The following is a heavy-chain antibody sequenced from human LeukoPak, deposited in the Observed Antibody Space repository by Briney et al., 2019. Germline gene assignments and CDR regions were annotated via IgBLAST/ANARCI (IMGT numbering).Heavy chain of an antibody. CDR2: INPNSGGT. CDR1: GYTFTGYY. V-gene: IGHV1-2*02. CDR3: ARDQVVHYGSGSYCFDY. D-gene: IGHD3-10*01. J-gene: IGHJ4*02. Sequence: GASVKVSCKASGYTFTGYYMHWVRQAPGQGLEWMGWINPNSGGTNYAQKFQGRVTMTRDTSISTAYMELSRLRSDDTAVYYCARDQVVHYGSGSYCFDYWGQGTLVTVSS.